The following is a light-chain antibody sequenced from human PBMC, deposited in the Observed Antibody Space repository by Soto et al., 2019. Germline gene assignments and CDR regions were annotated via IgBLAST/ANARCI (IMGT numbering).Light chain of an antibody. J-gene: IGLJ2*01. V-gene: IGLV1-44*01. CDR3: AAWDDSLNGRV. CDR1: SSNIGRNT. CDR2: SNN. Sequence: QSVLIQPPSASGTPGQRVTISCSGSSSNIGRNTGNWYQQVPGTAPKLLIYSNNQRPSGVPDRFSGSKSGTSASLAISGLQSEDEADYYCAAWDDSLNGRVFGGGTKVTVL.